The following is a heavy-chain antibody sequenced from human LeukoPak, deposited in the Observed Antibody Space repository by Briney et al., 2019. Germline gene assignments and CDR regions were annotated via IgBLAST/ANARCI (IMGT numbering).Heavy chain of an antibody. J-gene: IGHJ3*02. D-gene: IGHD6-19*01. CDR3: AGRGGWYGGAFDI. V-gene: IGHV1-69*01. Sequence: SVKVSCKASGGTFSSYAISWVRQAPGQGLEWMGGIIPIFGTANYAQKFQGRVTITADVSTSTAYMELSSLRSEDTAVYYCAGRGGWYGGAFDIWGQGTMVTVSS. CDR1: GGTFSSYA. CDR2: IIPIFGTA.